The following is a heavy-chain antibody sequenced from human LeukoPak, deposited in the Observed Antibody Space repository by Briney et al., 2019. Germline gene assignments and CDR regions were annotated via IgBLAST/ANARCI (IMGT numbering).Heavy chain of an antibody. D-gene: IGHD6-13*01. J-gene: IGHJ4*02. Sequence: ASVKVSCKASGYTFTSYYMHWVRQAPGQGLEWMGIINPSGGSTSYAQKFQGRVTMTRDTSISTAYMELSRLRSDDTAVYYCARVRSKSSSWLDYWGQGTLVTVSS. CDR2: INPSGGST. CDR3: ARVRSKSSSWLDY. V-gene: IGHV1-46*01. CDR1: GYTFTSYY.